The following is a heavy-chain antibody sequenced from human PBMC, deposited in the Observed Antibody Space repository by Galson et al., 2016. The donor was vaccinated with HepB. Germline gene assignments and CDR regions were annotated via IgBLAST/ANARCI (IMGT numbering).Heavy chain of an antibody. CDR3: AREADRGGDYEAPNPSNYFDY. J-gene: IGHJ4*02. V-gene: IGHV1-46*03. Sequence: SVKVSCKASGSTLTRYYMHWVRQAPGQGLEYMGIINPSGGSTTYAQKFQGRVTMTRDTSASTVYMELSSLRSEDTAVYYCAREADRGGDYEAPNPSNYFDYWGQGTLVTVSS. CDR2: INPSGGST. D-gene: IGHD4-17*01. CDR1: GSTLTRYY.